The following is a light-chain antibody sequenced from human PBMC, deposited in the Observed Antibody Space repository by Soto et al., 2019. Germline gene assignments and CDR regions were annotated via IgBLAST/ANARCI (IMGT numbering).Light chain of an antibody. CDR1: QSLSSY. CDR3: QQIYSTPLT. CDR2: AAS. V-gene: IGKV1-39*01. J-gene: IGKJ4*01. Sequence: DIQMTQSPSSXSASVGDRVTITCRASQSLSSYLNWYQQKPGKAPNLLIYAASSLQSGVPSRFSGSGSETDFTLTINSLQPEDFATYYCQQIYSTPLTFGGGTKVDTK.